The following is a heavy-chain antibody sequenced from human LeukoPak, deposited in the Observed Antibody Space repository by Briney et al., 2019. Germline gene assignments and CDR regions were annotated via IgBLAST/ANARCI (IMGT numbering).Heavy chain of an antibody. CDR1: GFTFSSHW. Sequence: GGSLRLSCTVSGFTFSSHWMNWVRQAPGKGLEWVSSISSSSSYIYYADSVKGRFTISRDNAKNSLYLQMNSLRAEDTAVYYCARGSPEEWELRGPRDFDYWGQGTLVTVSS. D-gene: IGHD1-26*01. J-gene: IGHJ4*02. V-gene: IGHV3-21*01. CDR2: ISSSSSYI. CDR3: ARGSPEEWELRGPRDFDY.